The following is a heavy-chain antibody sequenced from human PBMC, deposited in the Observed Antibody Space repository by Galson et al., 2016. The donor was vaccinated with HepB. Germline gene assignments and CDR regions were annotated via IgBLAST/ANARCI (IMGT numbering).Heavy chain of an antibody. J-gene: IGHJ4*02. CDR2: TYYRSHWYY. CDR3: ARDAPGSSYFDY. CDR1: GDSVSSDVGV. D-gene: IGHD1-14*01. Sequence: CAISGDSVSSDVGVWNWIRQSPSSGLEWLGRTYYRSHWYYEYAVAVKTRLVINPDTTRNQFSLQLSSVTPDDTAVYWCARDAPGSSYFDYWSQGTLVTVSS. V-gene: IGHV6-1*01.